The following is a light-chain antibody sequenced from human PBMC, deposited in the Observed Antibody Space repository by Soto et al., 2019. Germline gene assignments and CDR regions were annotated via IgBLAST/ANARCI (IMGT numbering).Light chain of an antibody. Sequence: EIVLTQSPGTLSLSPGERATLSCRASQSVSSSYLAWYQQIPGQAPRLLIYGASSRATGIPDRFSGSGSGTDFPLTISRLEPDDFAVYYCQQSGSSPRTFGQGTKVDIK. CDR1: QSVSSSY. CDR2: GAS. V-gene: IGKV3-20*01. J-gene: IGKJ1*01. CDR3: QQSGSSPRT.